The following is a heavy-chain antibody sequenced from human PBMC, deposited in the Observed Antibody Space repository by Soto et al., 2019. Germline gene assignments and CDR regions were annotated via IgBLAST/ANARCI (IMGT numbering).Heavy chain of an antibody. CDR3: ARDPSSSSANHYYYGMDV. Sequence: ASVKVSCKASGYTFTSYYMHWVRQAPGQGLEWMGIFNPSGGSTSYAQKFQGRVTMTRDTSASTVYMELSSLRSEDTAVYYCARDPSSSSANHYYYGMDVWGEGNKFTVS. CDR2: FNPSGGST. V-gene: IGHV1-46*01. J-gene: IGHJ6*02. CDR1: GYTFTSYY. D-gene: IGHD6-6*01.